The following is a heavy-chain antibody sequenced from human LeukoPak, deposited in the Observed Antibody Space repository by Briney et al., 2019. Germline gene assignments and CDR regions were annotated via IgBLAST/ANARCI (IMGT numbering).Heavy chain of an antibody. V-gene: IGHV1-18*01. CDR1: GYTFTSYG. J-gene: IGHJ4*02. CDR2: ISAYNGNT. D-gene: IGHD2-2*01. Sequence: ASVKVSCKASGYTFTSYGISWVRQAPGQGLEWMGWISAYNGNTNYAQKFQGRVTMTRDTSTSTVYMELSSLRSEDTAVYYCARDLGPAALFDYWGQGTLVTVSS. CDR3: ARDLGPAALFDY.